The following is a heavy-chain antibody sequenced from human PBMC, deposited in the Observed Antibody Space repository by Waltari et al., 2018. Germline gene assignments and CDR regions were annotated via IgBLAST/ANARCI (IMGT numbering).Heavy chain of an antibody. CDR1: GYTFTGYY. D-gene: IGHD6-13*01. CDR3: ATTRGVAAAGGAIDY. V-gene: IGHV1-2*06. J-gene: IGHJ4*02. CDR2: INPNSGGT. Sequence: QVQLVQSGAEVKKPGASVKVSCKASGYTFTGYYIHWVRQAPGQGLEWMGRINPNSGGTNYAQKFQGRVTMTRDTSISTAYMELSRLRSDDTAVYYCATTRGVAAAGGAIDYWGQGTLVTVSS.